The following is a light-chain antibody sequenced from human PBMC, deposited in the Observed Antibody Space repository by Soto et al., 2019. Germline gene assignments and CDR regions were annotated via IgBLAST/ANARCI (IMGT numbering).Light chain of an antibody. Sequence: EIVLTQSPGTLSVSPGERATLSCRASQSVYNNYLAWFQQRPGQAPRLLIYGASSRATGIPDRFSGSGSGTDFTLTISRLEPEDLGMYYCQKYGNSPRTFGQGTKVEIK. CDR2: GAS. V-gene: IGKV3-20*01. CDR1: QSVYNNY. J-gene: IGKJ1*01. CDR3: QKYGNSPRT.